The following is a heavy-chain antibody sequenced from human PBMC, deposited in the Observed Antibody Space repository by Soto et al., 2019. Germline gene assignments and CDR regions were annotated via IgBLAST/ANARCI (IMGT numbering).Heavy chain of an antibody. D-gene: IGHD6-13*01. J-gene: IGHJ6*02. V-gene: IGHV6-1*01. CDR3: ARAPYSSSSYDYYYYGMYV. CDR2: TYYRSKWYN. Sequence: SQTLSHTCAISGDSVSSNSAAWNWIRQSPSRGLEWLGRTYYRSKWYNDYAVSVKSRITINPDTSKNQFSLQLNSVTPEDTAVYYCARAPYSSSSYDYYYYGMYVWGQGTTVTVSS. CDR1: GDSVSSNSAA.